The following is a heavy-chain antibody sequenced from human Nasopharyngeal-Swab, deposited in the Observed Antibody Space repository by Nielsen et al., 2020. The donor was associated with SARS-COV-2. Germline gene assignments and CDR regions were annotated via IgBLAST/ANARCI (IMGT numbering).Heavy chain of an antibody. V-gene: IGHV3-33*01. CDR2: IWYDGSNK. Sequence: GGSLRLSCAASGFSFSTYGMHWVRQSPVKGLEWLTNIWYDGSNKYYADSVKGRFTVSRDNPKNTLFLEMDSLRAEDTAVYYCARGSSVHAFDVWGQGTEVTVSS. D-gene: IGHD3-10*01. J-gene: IGHJ3*01. CDR3: ARGSSVHAFDV. CDR1: GFSFSTYG.